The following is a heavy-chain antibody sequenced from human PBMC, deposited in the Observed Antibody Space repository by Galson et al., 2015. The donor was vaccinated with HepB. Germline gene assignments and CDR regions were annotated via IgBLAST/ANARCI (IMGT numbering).Heavy chain of an antibody. CDR3: ARAADQFFDC. J-gene: IGHJ4*02. CDR2: INPSDGIA. Sequence: SVKVSCKAFGYTFTTSDYMHWVRQAPGQGLEWMGIINPSDGIANFTQKFQGRVTVTRDTSTSTVYIEVSSLRSEDTAVYYCARAADQFFDCWGQGTLVTVSS. CDR1: GYTFTTSDY. V-gene: IGHV1-46*01.